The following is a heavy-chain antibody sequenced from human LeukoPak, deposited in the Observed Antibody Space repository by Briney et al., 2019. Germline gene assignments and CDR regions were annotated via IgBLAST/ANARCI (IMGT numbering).Heavy chain of an antibody. J-gene: IGHJ6*03. CDR2: INHSGST. CDR3: ARGPHPPDIVVVPAAKGNSYYYMDV. D-gene: IGHD2-2*01. Sequence: SETLSLTCAVYGGSFSGYYWSWIRQPPGKGLEWIGEINHSGSTNYNPSLKSRVTISVDTSKNQFSLKLSSVTAADTAVYYCARGPHPPDIVVVPAAKGNSYYYMDVWGKGDTGTVSS. V-gene: IGHV4-34*01. CDR1: GGSFSGYY.